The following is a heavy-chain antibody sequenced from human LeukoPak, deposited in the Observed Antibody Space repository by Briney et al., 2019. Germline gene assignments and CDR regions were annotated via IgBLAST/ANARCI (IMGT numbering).Heavy chain of an antibody. CDR2: IYYSGST. Sequence: PSETLSLTCTVSGGSLSSYYWTWIRQPPGKGLEWIGYIYYSGSTNYNPSLKSRVTMSVDTSKNQFSLKLSSVTAADTAVYYCARDIWYQLLGATQDAFDIWGQGTMVTVSS. D-gene: IGHD2-2*01. CDR1: GGSLSSYY. J-gene: IGHJ3*02. CDR3: ARDIWYQLLGATQDAFDI. V-gene: IGHV4-59*12.